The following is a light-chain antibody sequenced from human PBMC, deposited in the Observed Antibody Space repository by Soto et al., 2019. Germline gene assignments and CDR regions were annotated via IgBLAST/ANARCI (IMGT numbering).Light chain of an antibody. CDR1: SSDVGDYNY. CDR3: SSYTSSNTPHLV. J-gene: IGLJ2*01. CDR2: EVS. V-gene: IGLV2-14*01. Sequence: QSALTQPASVSGSPGQSITISCTGTSSDVGDYNYVSWYQQHPGKAPKLMIYEVSDRPSGVSNRFSGSKAGNTASLTISGLQAEDEADYYCSSYTSSNTPHLVFGGGTKVTVL.